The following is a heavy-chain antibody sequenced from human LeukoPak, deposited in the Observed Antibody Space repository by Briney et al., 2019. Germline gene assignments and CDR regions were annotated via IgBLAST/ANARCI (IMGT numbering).Heavy chain of an antibody. Sequence: GGSLRLSCAASGFTFSASYMTWVRQAPGKGGVGGAYISGSGQDINYSVSVKGRFTIYRDTAKTSLYLHMSSLRVEDTSVYLCTRDPRHFDSCGQGTLVTVSS. CDR2: ISGSGQDI. CDR3: TRDPRHFDS. CDR1: GFTFSASY. D-gene: IGHD6-6*01. V-gene: IGHV3-11*04. J-gene: IGHJ5*01.